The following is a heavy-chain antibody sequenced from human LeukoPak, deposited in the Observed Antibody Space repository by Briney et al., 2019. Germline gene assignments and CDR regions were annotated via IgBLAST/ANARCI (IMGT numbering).Heavy chain of an antibody. CDR3: ARGWNTTPRSGFDI. CDR2: INNDGSIT. J-gene: IGHJ3*02. V-gene: IGHV3-74*01. Sequence: KTGGSLRLSYAASEFTIRRFWMHWVRQAPGKGLVWVSNINNDGSITTYADSVKGRFTISRDNVKNTLFLQMNSLGAEDTALYYCARGWNTTPRSGFDIWGLGTMVTVSS. D-gene: IGHD1/OR15-1a*01. CDR1: EFTIRRFW.